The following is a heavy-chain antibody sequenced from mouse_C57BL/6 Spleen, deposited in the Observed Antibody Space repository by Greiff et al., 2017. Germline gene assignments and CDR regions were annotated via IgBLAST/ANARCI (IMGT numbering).Heavy chain of an antibody. CDR2: IYPRDGST. CDR1: GYTFTSYD. J-gene: IGHJ4*01. V-gene: IGHV1-85*01. CDR3: AKKGAYYGSSGAMDY. D-gene: IGHD1-1*01. Sequence: VQLQESGPELVKPGASVKLSCKASGYTFTSYDINWVKQRPGQGLEWIGWIYPRDGSTKYNEKFKGKATLTVDTYSSTAYMELHSLTSEDSAVYFCAKKGAYYGSSGAMDYWGQGTSGTVSS.